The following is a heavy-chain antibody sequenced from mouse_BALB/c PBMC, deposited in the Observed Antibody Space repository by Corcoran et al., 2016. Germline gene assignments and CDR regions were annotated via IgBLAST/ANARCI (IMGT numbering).Heavy chain of an antibody. CDR2: IDPENGNT. D-gene: IGHD2-4*01. Sequence: EVQLQQSGAELVRPGALVKLSCKASGFNIKDYYMHWVKQRPEQGLEWIGWIDPENGNTIYDPKFQGKASITADTSSNTAYLQLSSLTSEDTAVYYCATMITYYFDYWGQGTTPTVSS. J-gene: IGHJ2*01. CDR3: ATMITYYFDY. V-gene: IGHV14-1*02. CDR1: GFNIKDYY.